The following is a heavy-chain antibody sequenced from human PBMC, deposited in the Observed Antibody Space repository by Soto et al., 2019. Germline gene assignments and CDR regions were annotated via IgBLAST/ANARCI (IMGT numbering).Heavy chain of an antibody. Sequence: SETLSLTCTVTGGTISGYYWTWIRQSAGGGLEWIGRIYSSGSTNDNPSLKSLVTISLDTSMNHCSLRLSSVTAADTAVYYCARGQRFSDWFDPWGQGTLVTVSS. D-gene: IGHD3-3*01. CDR2: IYSSGST. CDR1: GGTISGYY. CDR3: ARGQRFSDWFDP. V-gene: IGHV4-4*07. J-gene: IGHJ5*02.